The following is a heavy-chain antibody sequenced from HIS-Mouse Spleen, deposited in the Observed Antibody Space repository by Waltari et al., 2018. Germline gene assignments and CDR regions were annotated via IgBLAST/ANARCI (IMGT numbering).Heavy chain of an antibody. CDR2: IYYSGST. V-gene: IGHV4-39*07. CDR1: GGSLSSSSYS. CDR3: AREIPYSSSWYDWYFDL. J-gene: IGHJ2*01. D-gene: IGHD6-13*01. Sequence: QLQLQESGPGLGKPSETLSLTCTVSGGSLSSSSYSWGWIRQPPGKGLEWIGSIYYSGSTYYNPSLKSRVTISVDTSKNQFSLKLSSVTAADTAVYYCAREIPYSSSWYDWYFDLWGRGTLVTVSS.